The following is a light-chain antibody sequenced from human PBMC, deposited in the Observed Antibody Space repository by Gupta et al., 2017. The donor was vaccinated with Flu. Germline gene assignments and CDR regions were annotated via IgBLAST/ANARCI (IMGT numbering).Light chain of an antibody. CDR3: SSGDNSDKYVL. Sequence: GQTFRITCRGDNLDNIYATWYQQKPGQAPVLVIYGQNNRPSGIVDRFSGSISGNTASLTITGAQAEDEANYYCSSGDNSDKYVLFGGGTKLTVL. CDR2: GQN. J-gene: IGLJ3*02. CDR1: NLDNIY. V-gene: IGLV3-19*01.